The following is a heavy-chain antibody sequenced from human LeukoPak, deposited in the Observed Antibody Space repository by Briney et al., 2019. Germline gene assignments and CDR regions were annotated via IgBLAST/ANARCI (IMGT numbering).Heavy chain of an antibody. Sequence: GGSLRLSCTASKFTFSNYGMQWVRQAPGKGLEWVAVVSSDGGTKYYADSVKGRFTISRDDSKNTLYLQMNNLKVEDTAVYYCAKGRCSGVGCDSIHSWGQGALVTVSS. V-gene: IGHV3-30*18. CDR3: AKGRCSGVGCDSIHS. CDR1: KFTFSNYG. CDR2: VSSDGGTK. D-gene: IGHD2-15*01. J-gene: IGHJ4*02.